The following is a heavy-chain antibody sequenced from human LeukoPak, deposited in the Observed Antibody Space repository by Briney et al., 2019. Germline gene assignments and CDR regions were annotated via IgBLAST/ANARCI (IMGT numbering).Heavy chain of an antibody. CDR1: GFSFSSYA. V-gene: IGHV3-23*01. D-gene: IGHD6-25*01. Sequence: GGSLRLSCATSGFSFSSYAMSWLRLAPGRGLEWVAAVSPNGANAYYVDSVKGRFAISRDNSRNTLDLQMNSLTADDTAVYYCAKADGGYTKSGPGHWGQGTLVTVSS. CDR2: VSPNGANA. CDR3: AKADGGYTKSGPGH. J-gene: IGHJ4*02.